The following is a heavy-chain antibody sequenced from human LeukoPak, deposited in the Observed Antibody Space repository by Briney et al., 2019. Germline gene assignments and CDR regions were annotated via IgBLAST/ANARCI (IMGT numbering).Heavy chain of an antibody. V-gene: IGHV1-69*05. Sequence: ASVKVSCRASGGTFSSYAISWVRQAPGQGLEWMVGIIPIFGTANYAQKFQGRVTITTDESTSTAYMELSSLRSEDTAVYYCARGPFSYGXGSYPLXVDYWGQGTLVTVSS. CDR2: IIPIFGTA. D-gene: IGHD3-10*01. CDR1: GGTFSSYA. J-gene: IGHJ4*02. CDR3: ARGPFSYGXGSYPLXVDY.